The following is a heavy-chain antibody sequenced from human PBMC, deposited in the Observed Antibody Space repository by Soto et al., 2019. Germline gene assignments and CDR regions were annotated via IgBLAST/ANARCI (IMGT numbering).Heavy chain of an antibody. CDR3: ARDEYSSSWPIDY. V-gene: IGHV3-7*03. Sequence: EVQLVESGGGLVQPGGSLRLSCAASGFTFSSYWMSWVRQAPGKGLERVANIKQDGSEKYYVDSVKGRFTISRDNSKNSLYLQMNSLRAEDTAVYYCARDEYSSSWPIDYWGQGTLVTVSS. CDR1: GFTFSSYW. J-gene: IGHJ4*02. CDR2: IKQDGSEK. D-gene: IGHD6-13*01.